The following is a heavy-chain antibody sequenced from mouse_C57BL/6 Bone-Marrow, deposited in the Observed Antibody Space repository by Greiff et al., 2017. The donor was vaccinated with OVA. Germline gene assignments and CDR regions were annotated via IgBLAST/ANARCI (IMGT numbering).Heavy chain of an antibody. CDR3: ARLWVDY. Sequence: GMLVESGGDLVKPGGSLKLSCAASGFTFSSYGMSWVRQTPDKRLEWVATISSGGSYTYYPDSVKGRFTISRDNAKNTLYLQMSSLKSEDTAMYYCARLWVDYWGQGTTLTVSS. D-gene: IGHD4-1*01. V-gene: IGHV5-6*02. CDR2: ISSGGSYT. CDR1: GFTFSSYG. J-gene: IGHJ2*01.